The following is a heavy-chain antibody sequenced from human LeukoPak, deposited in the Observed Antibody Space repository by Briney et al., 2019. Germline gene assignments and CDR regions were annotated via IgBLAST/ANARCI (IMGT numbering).Heavy chain of an antibody. CDR3: ARDLEDSSSWHAPPPTFYYYGMGV. CDR2: VIPISGGG. Sequence: ASVNVSCTGSGATFSSYGISWARQPPAQGLELMGGVIPISGGGKCAQKYQGRGQITADESTSTAYMELSSLRYEDTAVYYCARDLEDSSSWHAPPPTFYYYGMGVWGKGTTVTVSS. J-gene: IGHJ6*04. CDR1: GATFSSYG. V-gene: IGHV1-69*13. D-gene: IGHD6-13*01.